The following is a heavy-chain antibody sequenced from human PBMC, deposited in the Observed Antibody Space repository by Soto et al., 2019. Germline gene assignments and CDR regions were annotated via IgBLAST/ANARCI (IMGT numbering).Heavy chain of an antibody. V-gene: IGHV3-33*01. D-gene: IGHD6-19*01. CDR2: IWYDGSNK. CDR3: ARGGSSGAFDP. CDR1: GFTFSSYG. J-gene: IGHJ5*02. Sequence: QVQLVESGGGAVQPGRSLRLSCAASGFTFSSYGMHWVRQAPGKGLEWVAVIWYDGSNKYYADSVKGRFTISRDNSKNTLYLQMNSLRAEDTAVYYCARGGSSGAFDPWGQGTLVTVSS.